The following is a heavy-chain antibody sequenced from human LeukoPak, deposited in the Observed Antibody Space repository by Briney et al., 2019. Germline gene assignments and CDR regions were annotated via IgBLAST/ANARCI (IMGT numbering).Heavy chain of an antibody. CDR3: ARDWRNGYNRNFDY. CDR1: GFTFSRAW. J-gene: IGHJ4*02. CDR2: INEDGSQK. V-gene: IGHV3-7*01. D-gene: IGHD5-24*01. Sequence: GGSLRLSCAGSGFTFSRAWMSWVRQAPGKGLEWVTMINEDGSQKYYVDSVKGRFTISRENAENSLYLQMNSLRVEDTAVYYCARDWRNGYNRNFDYWGQGGLVTVSS.